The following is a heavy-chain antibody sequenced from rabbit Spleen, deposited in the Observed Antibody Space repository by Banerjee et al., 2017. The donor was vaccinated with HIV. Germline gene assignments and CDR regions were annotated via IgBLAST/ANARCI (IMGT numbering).Heavy chain of an antibody. CDR1: GFSLSASDF. Sequence: QSLEESGGDLVKPGASLTLTCTASGFSLSASDFIYWVRQAPGKGLELIACVYTGSSCNTYYAGWAKGRFTFSKTSSTTVTLQMTSLTVADTATYFCARGSIYGDSAVAGAFTRLDLWGPGTLVTVS. D-gene: IGHD8-1*01. CDR3: ARGSIYGDSAVAGAFTRLDL. J-gene: IGHJ3*01. V-gene: IGHV1S40*01. CDR2: VYTGSSCNT.